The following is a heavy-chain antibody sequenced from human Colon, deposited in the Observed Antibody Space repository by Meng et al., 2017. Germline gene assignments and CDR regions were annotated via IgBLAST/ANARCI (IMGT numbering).Heavy chain of an antibody. D-gene: IGHD6-19*01. V-gene: IGHV4-4*02. CDR1: GGSISSYHW. J-gene: IGHJ4*02. Sequence: QLLLHGSGPGLWGPSGTLSLTCAVSGGSISSYHWWSWVRQPPGKGLEWIGQIDLGGTPYYNPSLESRVIMSLDKSKNQLSLRLTSVAAADTAVYYCARHGGWHFDYWGQGALVTVSS. CDR2: IDLGGTP. CDR3: ARHGGWHFDY.